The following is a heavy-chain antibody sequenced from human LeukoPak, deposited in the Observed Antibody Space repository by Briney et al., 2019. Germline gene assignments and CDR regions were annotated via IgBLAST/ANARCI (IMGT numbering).Heavy chain of an antibody. D-gene: IGHD6-13*01. Sequence: SETLSLTCTVSGGSISSYYWSWIRQPPGKGLEWIGYTYYSGSTNYNPSLKSRVTISVDTSKNQFSLKLSSVTAADTAVYYCAGGIAAADAFSPDYWGQGTLVTVSS. CDR2: TYYSGST. CDR3: AGGIAAADAFSPDY. J-gene: IGHJ4*02. V-gene: IGHV4-59*01. CDR1: GGSISSYY.